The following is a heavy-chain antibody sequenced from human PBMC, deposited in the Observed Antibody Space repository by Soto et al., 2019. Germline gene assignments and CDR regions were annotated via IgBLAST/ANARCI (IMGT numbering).Heavy chain of an antibody. CDR1: GYTFTGYD. V-gene: IGHV1-8*01. D-gene: IGHD4-17*01. J-gene: IGHJ1*01. Sequence: QVQLVQSGAEVKKPGASVKVSCKASGYTFTGYDINWVRQATGQGLEWMGWMNPNSGNTVYAQKFQGRVTMTRNTSISTAYMELSSLTSEDTAVYYCARETVTKCFQHWGQGTLVTVSS. CDR2: MNPNSGNT. CDR3: ARETVTKCFQH.